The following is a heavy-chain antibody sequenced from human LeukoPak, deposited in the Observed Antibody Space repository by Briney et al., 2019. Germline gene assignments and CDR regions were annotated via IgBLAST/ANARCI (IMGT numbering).Heavy chain of an antibody. CDR1: GFTFSSYG. V-gene: IGHV3-30*18. CDR3: AKDLVGATYNFDY. D-gene: IGHD1-26*01. J-gene: IGHJ4*02. Sequence: PGGSLRLSCAASGFTFSSYGMHWVRQAPGKGLEWVAVISYDGSNKYYADSVKGRFTISRDNSKNTLYLQMSSLRAEDTAVYYCAKDLVGATYNFDYWGQGTLVTVSS. CDR2: ISYDGSNK.